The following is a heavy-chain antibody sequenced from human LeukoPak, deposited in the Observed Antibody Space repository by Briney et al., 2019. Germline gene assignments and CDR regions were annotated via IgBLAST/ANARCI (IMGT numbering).Heavy chain of an antibody. D-gene: IGHD5-12*01. CDR2: INPSGGST. V-gene: IGHV1-46*01. Sequence: GASVEVSCKASGYTFTSYYMHWVRQAPGQGLEWMGIINPSGGSTSYAQKFQGRVTMTRDMSTSTVYMELSSLRSEDTAVYYCARGSSGYDHYYYYYMDVWGKGTTVTVSS. CDR3: ARGSSGYDHYYYYYMDV. CDR1: GYTFTSYY. J-gene: IGHJ6*03.